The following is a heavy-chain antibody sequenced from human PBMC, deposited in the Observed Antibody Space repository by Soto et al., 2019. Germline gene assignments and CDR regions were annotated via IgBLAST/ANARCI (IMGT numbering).Heavy chain of an antibody. CDR1: GGTFSSYT. CDR2: IIPILGIA. CDR3: ARIYGDFDAGAFDI. J-gene: IGHJ3*02. Sequence: QVQLVQSGAEVKKPGSSVKVSCKASGGTFSSYTISWVRQAPGQGLEWMGRIIPILGIANYAQKFQGRVTITADKSTSTAYMELSSLRSEDTAVYYYARIYGDFDAGAFDIWGQGTMVTVSS. V-gene: IGHV1-69*02. D-gene: IGHD4-17*01.